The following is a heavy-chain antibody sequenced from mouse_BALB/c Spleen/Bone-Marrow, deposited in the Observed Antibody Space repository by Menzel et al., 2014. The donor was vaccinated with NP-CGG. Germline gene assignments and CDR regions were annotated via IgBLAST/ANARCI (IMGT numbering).Heavy chain of an antibody. V-gene: IGHV5-6-3*01. CDR2: INSNGGST. Sequence: EVQGVESGGGLVQPGGSLKLSCAASGFTFSSYGMSWVRQTPDKRLELVATINSNGGSTYYPDSVKGRFTISRDIAKNTLYLQMSSLKSEDTAMYYCARDMITTRGFAYWGQGTLVTVSA. CDR1: GFTFSSYG. J-gene: IGHJ3*01. CDR3: ARDMITTRGFAY. D-gene: IGHD2-4*01.